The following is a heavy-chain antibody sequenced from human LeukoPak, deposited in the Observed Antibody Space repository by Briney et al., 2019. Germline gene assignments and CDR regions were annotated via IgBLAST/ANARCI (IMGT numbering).Heavy chain of an antibody. CDR2: ISTSGGNT. V-gene: IGHV3-23*01. J-gene: IGHJ4*02. CDR3: ATTKQARRYFDY. D-gene: IGHD1-1*01. Sequence: GGSLRLSCAASGFTFDNYRMSWVRQAPGKGLEWVSAISTSGGNTYYADSVRGRFTISRDNSKNTLYLQMNTLRAEDTAVYYCATTKQARRYFDYWGQGTLVTVSS. CDR1: GFTFDNYR.